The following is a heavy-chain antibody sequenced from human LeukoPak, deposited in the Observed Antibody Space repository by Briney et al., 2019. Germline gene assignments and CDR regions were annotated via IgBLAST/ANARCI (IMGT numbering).Heavy chain of an antibody. CDR3: ARDRYSGYDYFDY. D-gene: IGHD5-12*01. Sequence: GGSLRLSCAASGFTFSSYSMNWVRQAPGKGLEWVSSISSSSYIYYADSVKGRFTISRDNAKNSLYLQMNSLRAEDTAVYYCARDRYSGYDYFDYWGQGTLVTVSS. CDR2: ISSSSYI. CDR1: GFTFSSYS. J-gene: IGHJ4*02. V-gene: IGHV3-21*01.